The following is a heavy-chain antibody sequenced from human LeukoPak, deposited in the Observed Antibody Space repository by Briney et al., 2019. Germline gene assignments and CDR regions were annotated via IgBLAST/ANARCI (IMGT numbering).Heavy chain of an antibody. V-gene: IGHV4-59*08. CDR2: IYYSGST. CDR3: AWTSSGYYSLFDY. D-gene: IGHD3-22*01. CDR1: GGSISSYY. J-gene: IGHJ4*02. Sequence: PSETLSLTCTVSGGSISSYYWSWIRQPPGRGLEWIGYIYYSGSTNYNPSLKSRVTISVDTSKNQFSLKLSSVTAADTAVYYCAWTSSGYYSLFDYWGQGTLVTVSS.